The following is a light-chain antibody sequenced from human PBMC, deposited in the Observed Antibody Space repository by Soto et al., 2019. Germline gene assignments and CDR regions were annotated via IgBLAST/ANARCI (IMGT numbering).Light chain of an antibody. CDR3: QQSYSAPPLT. CDR1: QSISKY. CDR2: AAS. V-gene: IGKV1-39*01. Sequence: IQMTQSPSSLSASVGDRVTITCRASQSISKYLNWYQQKPGKAPKLLIYAASSLHSGVPSRFSGSGSGTYFSLTISSLQPDDFATYYCQQSYSAPPLTFGGGTNVEFK. J-gene: IGKJ4*01.